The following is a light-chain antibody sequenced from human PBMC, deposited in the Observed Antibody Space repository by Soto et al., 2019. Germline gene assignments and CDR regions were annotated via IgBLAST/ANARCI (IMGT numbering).Light chain of an antibody. J-gene: IGKJ4*01. Sequence: DIQMTQSPPSLSASVGDSVTITCRASQGIGTSLAWYQQKPGKVPKLLIYTASTLQSGVPSRFSGSGSGTDFTLPISSLQPEDVATYYCQKYSSAPLTFGGGSKVEIK. CDR3: QKYSSAPLT. CDR1: QGIGTS. V-gene: IGKV1-27*01. CDR2: TAS.